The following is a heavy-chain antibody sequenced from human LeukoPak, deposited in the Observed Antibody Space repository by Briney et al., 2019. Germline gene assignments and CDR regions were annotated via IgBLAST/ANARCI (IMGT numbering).Heavy chain of an antibody. CDR3: ARDILYYYDSSHGAFDI. CDR1: GFTFSSYS. J-gene: IGHJ3*02. CDR2: ISSSSSYI. Sequence: RGSLRLSCAASGFTFSSYSMNWVRQAPGKGLEWVSSISSSSSYIYYADSVKGRFTISRDNAKNSLYLQMNSLRAEDTAVYYCARDILYYYDSSHGAFDIWGQGTMVTVSS. D-gene: IGHD3-22*01. V-gene: IGHV3-21*01.